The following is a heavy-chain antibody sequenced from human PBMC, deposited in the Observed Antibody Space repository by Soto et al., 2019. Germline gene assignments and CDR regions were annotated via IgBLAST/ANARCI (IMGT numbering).Heavy chain of an antibody. CDR1: GFTFSSYA. CDR3: AKDLGPFGGYDSLYFDY. CDR2: ISGSGGST. V-gene: IGHV3-23*01. Sequence: GGSLRLSCAASGFTFSSYAMSWVRQAPGKGLEWVSAISGSGGSTYYADSVKGRFTISRDNSKNTLYLQMNSLRAEDTAVYYCAKDLGPFGGYDSLYFDYWGQGTLVTVSS. D-gene: IGHD5-12*01. J-gene: IGHJ4*02.